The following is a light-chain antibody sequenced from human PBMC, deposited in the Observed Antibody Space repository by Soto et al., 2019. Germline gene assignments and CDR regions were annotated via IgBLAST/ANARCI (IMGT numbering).Light chain of an antibody. Sequence: QSGLTQPPSVSAAPGQKVTISCSGSSSNIGNNYGSWYQQLPGTAPKLLIYDNNKRPSGIPDRFSGSKSGTSATLGITGLKTGDEADYYCGTWDSSLSAVVFGGGTQLTVL. CDR2: DNN. CDR1: SSNIGNNY. CDR3: GTWDSSLSAVV. J-gene: IGLJ2*01. V-gene: IGLV1-51*01.